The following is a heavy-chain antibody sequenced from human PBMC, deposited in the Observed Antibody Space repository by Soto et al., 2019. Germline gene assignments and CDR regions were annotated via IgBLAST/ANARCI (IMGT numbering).Heavy chain of an antibody. D-gene: IGHD1-26*01. Sequence: QMQLQESGPGLVKPSETLSLTCTVSGGSITSSSYYWGWIRQPPGKGLEWIGSMYYGGTTYSNPSLRSQVSISADTSKNQFSLKLSSVTAVDTAVYYCASHDVWERLRGAFYIWGHGTMVTVSS. CDR1: GGSITSSSYY. J-gene: IGHJ3*02. CDR2: MYYGGTT. V-gene: IGHV4-39*01. CDR3: ASHDVWERLRGAFYI.